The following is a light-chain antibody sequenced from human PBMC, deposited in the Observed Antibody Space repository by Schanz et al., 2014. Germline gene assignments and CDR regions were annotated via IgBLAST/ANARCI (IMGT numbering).Light chain of an antibody. J-gene: IGKJ5*01. Sequence: EIVLTQSPATLSSSPGERATLSCRASQSVDTYLAWYQRRPGQAPRLLIYDASNRATAFPARFSGSGSGTEFTLTISSLQPEDFATYYCQQYNSYPFTFGQGTRLEIK. CDR3: QQYNSYPFT. CDR1: QSVDTY. V-gene: IGKV3-11*01. CDR2: DAS.